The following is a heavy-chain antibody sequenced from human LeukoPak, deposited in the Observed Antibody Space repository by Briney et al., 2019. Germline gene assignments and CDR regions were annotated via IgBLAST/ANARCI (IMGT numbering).Heavy chain of an antibody. CDR2: IIPIFGTA. J-gene: IGHJ4*02. D-gene: IGHD3-10*01. CDR1: GGTFSSYA. V-gene: IGHV1-69*05. CDR3: ARSYYYGSGSYHDY. Sequence: SVKVSCKASGGTFSSYAISWVRQAPGQGLEWMGGIIPIFGTANYAQKFQGRVTITTDESTSTACMELSSLRSEDTAVYYCARSYYYGSGSYHDYWGQGTLVTVSS.